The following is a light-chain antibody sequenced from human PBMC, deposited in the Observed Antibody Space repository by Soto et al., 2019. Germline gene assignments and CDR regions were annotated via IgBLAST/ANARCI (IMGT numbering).Light chain of an antibody. CDR2: DAY. CDR3: QQRHMWPIT. V-gene: IGKV3-11*01. CDR1: QSFRGL. Sequence: EVVLTQSPVTLSLSPVERATLSCRASQSFRGLLAWYQQKPGQAPRLLIYDAYNRATGIPPRFSGSGSGTDFTLTISSLEPEDSAVYYCQQRHMWPITVGQGTRLEI. J-gene: IGKJ5*01.